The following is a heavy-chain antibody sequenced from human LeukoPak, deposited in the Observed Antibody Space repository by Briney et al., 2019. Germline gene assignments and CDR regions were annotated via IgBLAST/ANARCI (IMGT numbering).Heavy chain of an antibody. Sequence: PSETLSLTCSIYGGSFSAYYWSWIRQPPGKGLEWIGEINHSGSTNYNPSLKSPVTISVDTSKNQFSLKLSSVTAADTAVYYCARRLGRKFGERFYYYHYMDVWGKGTTVTISS. D-gene: IGHD3-10*01. J-gene: IGHJ6*03. CDR3: ARRLGRKFGERFYYYHYMDV. CDR2: INHSGST. V-gene: IGHV4-34*01. CDR1: GGSFSAYY.